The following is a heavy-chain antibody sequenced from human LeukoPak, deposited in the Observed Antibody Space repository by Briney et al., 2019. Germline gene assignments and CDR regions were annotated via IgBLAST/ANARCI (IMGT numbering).Heavy chain of an antibody. CDR2: IYYSGST. J-gene: IGHJ4*02. V-gene: IGHV4-39*07. CDR3: ARDRYYYDSSGDYFDY. D-gene: IGHD3-22*01. CDR1: GGSISSSSYY. Sequence: SETLSLTCTVSGGSISSSSYYWGWIRQPPGKGLEWIGSIYYSGSTYYNPSLKSRVTISVDTSKNQFSLKLSSVTAADTAVYYCARDRYYYDSSGDYFDYWGQGTLVTVSS.